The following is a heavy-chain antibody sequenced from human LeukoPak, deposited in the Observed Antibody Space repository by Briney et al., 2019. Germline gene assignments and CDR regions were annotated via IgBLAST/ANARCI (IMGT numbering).Heavy chain of an antibody. V-gene: IGHV4-59*12. CDR3: ARRGTAYCRGGNCYSDKYFDY. CDR2: ISHSGST. D-gene: IGHD2-15*01. CDR1: RGSMTTDY. J-gene: IGHJ4*02. Sequence: SETLSLTCTVSRGSMTTDYWNWIRQPPGKGLEWIGHISHSGSTSYNPSLKSRVTISADTSKNQFSLRLSSVTAADTAVYYCARRGTAYCRGGNCYSDKYFDYWGQGTQVTVSS.